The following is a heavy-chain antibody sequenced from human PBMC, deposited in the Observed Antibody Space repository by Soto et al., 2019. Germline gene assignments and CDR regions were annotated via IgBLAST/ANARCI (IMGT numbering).Heavy chain of an antibody. CDR1: GYTFTNYG. CDR2: INVYNGNT. V-gene: IGHV1-18*01. J-gene: IGHJ5*02. D-gene: IGHD3-10*01. Sequence: QVQLVQSGGEVKKPGASVKVSCKASGYTFTNYGISWVRQAPGQGLEWMGWINVYNGNTKYAQKVQGRVTMTTDTSPSTAYMELRSLSSDATAVYYCARGVGSGSYYHQYNWFDPWGQGTLVTVSS. CDR3: ARGVGSGSYYHQYNWFDP.